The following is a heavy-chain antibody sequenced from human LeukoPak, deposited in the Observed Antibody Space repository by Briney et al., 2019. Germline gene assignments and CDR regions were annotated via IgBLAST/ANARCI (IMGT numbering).Heavy chain of an antibody. Sequence: GGSLRLSCAASGFTFSSYAMSWVRQAPGKGLEWVSAISARGGSTYYADSVKGRFSISRDNSKNTLYLQMNSLRAEDTAVYYCAKDYYYDSSGYYSGLDDYWGQGTLVTVS. J-gene: IGHJ4*02. CDR1: GFTFSSYA. CDR3: AKDYYYDSSGYYSGLDDY. V-gene: IGHV3-23*01. CDR2: ISARGGST. D-gene: IGHD3-22*01.